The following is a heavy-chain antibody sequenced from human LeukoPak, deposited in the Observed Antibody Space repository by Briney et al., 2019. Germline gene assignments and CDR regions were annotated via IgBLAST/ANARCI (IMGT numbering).Heavy chain of an antibody. D-gene: IGHD3-22*01. CDR2: ISGSGSST. CDR3: AKDLRGYYDSSGPAFDI. Sequence: GGSLRLSCAASGFTFSSYAMNWVRQASGKGLEWVSVISGSGSSTYNADSVKGRFTISRDNSKNTLYLQMNSLRAEDTAVYYCAKDLRGYYDSSGPAFDIWGQGTMVTVSS. V-gene: IGHV3-23*01. J-gene: IGHJ3*02. CDR1: GFTFSSYA.